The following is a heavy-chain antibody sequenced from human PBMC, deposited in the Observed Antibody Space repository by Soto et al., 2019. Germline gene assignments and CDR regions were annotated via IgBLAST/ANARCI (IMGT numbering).Heavy chain of an antibody. Sequence: SQTLSLTCAVYGGSFSGYYWSWIRQPPGKGLEWIGEINHSGSTNYNPSLKSRVTISVDTSKNHFSLKLSSVTAADTAVYYCVSYCDYVVDYYGMDVWGQGTTVTVSS. D-gene: IGHD4-17*01. V-gene: IGHV4-34*01. CDR3: VSYCDYVVDYYGMDV. CDR2: INHSGST. J-gene: IGHJ6*02. CDR1: GGSFSGYY.